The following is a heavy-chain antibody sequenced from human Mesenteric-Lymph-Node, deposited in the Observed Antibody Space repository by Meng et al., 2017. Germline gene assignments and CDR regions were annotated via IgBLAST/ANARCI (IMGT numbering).Heavy chain of an antibody. CDR3: TTLYGDSIS. J-gene: IGHJ4*02. D-gene: IGHD4-17*01. CDR1: GGSIRNDQW. V-gene: IGHV4-4*03. CDR2: SYHSGRT. Sequence: HLPGPAPDLVKPPVTLPLTCYVCGGSIRNDQWWSWFRQAPGKGLEWIGESYHSGRTNYNPSVKSRVSMSVDKSQNHFSLRLSSVTAADTAVYYCTTLYGDSISWGQGTLVTVSS.